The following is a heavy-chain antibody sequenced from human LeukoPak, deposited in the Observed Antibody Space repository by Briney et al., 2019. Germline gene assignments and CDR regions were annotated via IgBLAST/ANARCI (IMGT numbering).Heavy chain of an antibody. CDR3: AKDQGYYGSGSYYPY. V-gene: IGHV3-23*01. J-gene: IGHJ4*02. CDR1: GFTFNNYG. CDR2: ISGSGDST. D-gene: IGHD3-10*01. Sequence: GGSLRLSCAASGFTFNNYGMSWVRQAPGKGLEWVSGISGSGDSTYYADSVKGRFTISRDNSKNALYLQMNSLRAEDTAVYYCAKDQGYYGSGSYYPYWGQGTLVTVSS.